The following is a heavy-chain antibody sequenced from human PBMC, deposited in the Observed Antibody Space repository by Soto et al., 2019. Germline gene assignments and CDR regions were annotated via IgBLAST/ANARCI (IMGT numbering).Heavy chain of an antibody. CDR3: ARGVERYCSSSWTFDY. Sequence: PGGSLRLSCAGSGFIFNTYAMSWVRQAPGEGLEWVSAITGSGDRTFYADSVKGRFTISRDNSRKTLYLQMSSLRAEDTAVYYCARGVERYCSSSWTFDYWGQGTLVTVSS. D-gene: IGHD2-2*01. CDR2: ITGSGDRT. CDR1: GFIFNTYA. J-gene: IGHJ4*02. V-gene: IGHV3-23*01.